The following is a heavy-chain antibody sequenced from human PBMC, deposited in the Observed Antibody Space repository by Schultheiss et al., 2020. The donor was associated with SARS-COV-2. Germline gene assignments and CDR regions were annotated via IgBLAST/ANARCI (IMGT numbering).Heavy chain of an antibody. CDR2: ISSNGGST. Sequence: GESLKISCAASGFTFSDYYMSWIRQAPGKGLEYVSAISSNGGSTYYADSVKGRFTISRDNSKNTLYLQMSSLRAEDTAVYYCVKDTIFGSDRDYWGQGTLVTVSS. CDR3: VKDTIFGSDRDY. D-gene: IGHD3-3*01. J-gene: IGHJ4*02. CDR1: GFTFSDYY. V-gene: IGHV3-64D*06.